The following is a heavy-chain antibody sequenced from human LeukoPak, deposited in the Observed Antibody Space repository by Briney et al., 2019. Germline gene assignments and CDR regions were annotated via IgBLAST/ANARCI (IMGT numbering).Heavy chain of an antibody. V-gene: IGHV3-21*01. J-gene: IGHJ4*02. CDR1: GFTFNTYN. CDR2: TSSGSAYI. D-gene: IGHD6-25*01. Sequence: GSLRLSCAASGFTFNTYNMNWVRQAPGKGLEWVSSTSSGSAYIYYAVSVKGRFTISGDNAKNSLYLQMNSLRAEDTAVYYCARGSNVQQRLDSFDFWGQGTLVTVSS. CDR3: ARGSNVQQRLDSFDF.